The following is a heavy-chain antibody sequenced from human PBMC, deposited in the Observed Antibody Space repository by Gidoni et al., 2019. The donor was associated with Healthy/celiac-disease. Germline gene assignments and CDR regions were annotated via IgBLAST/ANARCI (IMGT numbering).Heavy chain of an antibody. V-gene: IGHV4-31*03. Sequence: QVQLQESGPGLVKPSQTLSLTCTFSGGSISSGGYYWSWIRQHPGKGLEWIGYIYYSGSTYYNPSLKSRVTISVDTSKNQFSRKLSSVTAADTAVYYCARDRRDGYNYLDYWGQGTLVTVSS. J-gene: IGHJ4*02. D-gene: IGHD5-12*01. CDR3: ARDRRDGYNYLDY. CDR1: GGSISSGGYY. CDR2: IYYSGST.